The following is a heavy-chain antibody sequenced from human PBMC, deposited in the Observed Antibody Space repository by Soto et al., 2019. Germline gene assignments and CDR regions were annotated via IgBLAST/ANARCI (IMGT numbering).Heavy chain of an antibody. CDR3: ARDTLENGDYLYFQH. CDR1: GFTFSSYS. Sequence: EVQLVESGGGLVKPGGSLRLSCAASGFTFSSYSMNWVRQAPGKGLEWVSSISSSSSYIYYADSVKGRFTISRVNAKNSLYLQMNSLRAEDTAVYYCARDTLENGDYLYFQHWGQGTLVTVSS. D-gene: IGHD4-17*01. V-gene: IGHV3-21*01. J-gene: IGHJ1*01. CDR2: ISSSSSYI.